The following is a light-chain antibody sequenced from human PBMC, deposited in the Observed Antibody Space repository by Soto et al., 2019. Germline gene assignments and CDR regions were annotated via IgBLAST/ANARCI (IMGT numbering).Light chain of an antibody. V-gene: IGKV3-20*01. CDR1: QSVRSDY. J-gene: IGKJ4*01. CDR2: GIS. CDR3: QQYGNSPIT. Sequence: EIVLTQSPATLSLSPGDRATLSCRASQSVRSDYFAWYQQKPGQAPRVIIFGISTRATAIPDRFSGSGSGTDFTLTISRLEPDDFALYYCQQYGNSPITFGGGTKVDIK.